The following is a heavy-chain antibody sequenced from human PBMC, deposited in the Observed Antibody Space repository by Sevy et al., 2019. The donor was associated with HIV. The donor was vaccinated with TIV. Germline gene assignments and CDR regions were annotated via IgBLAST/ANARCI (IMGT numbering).Heavy chain of an antibody. V-gene: IGHV3-7*01. CDR1: GFSFSAYW. CDR3: AQETFGRFDS. Sequence: GGSLRLSCAASGFSFSAYWMNWVRQAPGKGLEWVANIKPDGRDKHYVDSAEGRFTISRDNAKNSLYLQMNSLRVEETAMYYCAQETFGRFDSWGQGTLVTVSS. CDR2: IKPDGRDK. D-gene: IGHD1-26*01. J-gene: IGHJ4*02.